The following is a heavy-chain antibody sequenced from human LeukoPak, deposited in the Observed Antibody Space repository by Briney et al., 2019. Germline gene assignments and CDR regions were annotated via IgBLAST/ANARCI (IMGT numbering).Heavy chain of an antibody. CDR1: GGTFSSYA. CDR2: IIPIFGTA. V-gene: IGHV1-69*13. Sequence: GASVKVSCKASGGTFSSYAISWVRQAPGQGLEWMGGIIPIFGTANYAQKFQGRVTITADESTSTAYMELSSLRSEDTAVYYCARDGSGSYHYYYGMDVWGQGTTVTVSS. CDR3: ARDGSGSYHYYYGMDV. D-gene: IGHD1-26*01. J-gene: IGHJ6*02.